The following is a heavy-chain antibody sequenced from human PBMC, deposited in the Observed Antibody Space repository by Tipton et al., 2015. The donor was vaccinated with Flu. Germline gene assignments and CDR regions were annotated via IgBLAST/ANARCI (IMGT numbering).Heavy chain of an antibody. J-gene: IGHJ6*02. D-gene: IGHD1-26*01. V-gene: IGHV5-51*01. CDR3: VRYYSATYGTYYGMDV. CDR1: GYSFTNYW. Sequence: VQLVQSGAEVKKPGESLKISCQGSGYSFTNYWIGWVRQMPGKGPEWMGIIYPSDSNTKYSPSFQGQVTISADKSISTAYLQWSSLGASDPAMYYCVRYYSATYGTYYGMDVWGQGTTVSISS. CDR2: IYPSDSNT.